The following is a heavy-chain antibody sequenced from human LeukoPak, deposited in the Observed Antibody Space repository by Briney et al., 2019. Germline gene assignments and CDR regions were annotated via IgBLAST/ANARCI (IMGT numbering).Heavy chain of an antibody. D-gene: IGHD4-17*01. CDR2: IYYSGST. V-gene: IGHV4-39*07. CDR1: GGSISSSSYY. Sequence: SETLSLTCTVSGGSISSSSYYWGWIRQPPGKGLEWIGSIYYSGSTYYNPSLKSRVTISVDTSKNQFSLKLSSVTAADTAVYYCARGATVIVDAFDIWGQGTMVTVSS. CDR3: ARGATVIVDAFDI. J-gene: IGHJ3*02.